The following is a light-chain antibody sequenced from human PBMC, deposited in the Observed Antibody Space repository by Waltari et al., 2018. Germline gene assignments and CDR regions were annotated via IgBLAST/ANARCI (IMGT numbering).Light chain of an antibody. Sequence: QTVVTQTPSSSVSPGAPVTLSCSLTPLSPPTSSYPLWYQPTPGQAPRTRVYQANARSSGVPDRFSGSILGNTAALTITGAQADDESDYYCALYMGSGMWVFGGGTRLTVL. V-gene: IGLV8-61*01. J-gene: IGLJ3*02. CDR3: ALYMGSGMWV. CDR2: QAN. CDR1: PLSPPTSSY.